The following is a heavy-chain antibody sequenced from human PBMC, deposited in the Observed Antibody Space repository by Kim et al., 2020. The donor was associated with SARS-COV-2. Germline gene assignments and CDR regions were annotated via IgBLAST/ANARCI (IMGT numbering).Heavy chain of an antibody. CDR3: PSALGP. J-gene: IGHJ5*02. CDR1: GDSFSSDY. CDR2: IYTSGRT. V-gene: IGHV4-4*07. Sequence: SETLSLTCTVSGDSFSSDYWSWNRQPAGKGLEWIGRIYTSGRTNYNPSLQSRVTMSVDMSTNQFSLKLSSVTAADTAVYYCPSALGPWGQGTLVTVSS. D-gene: IGHD3-16*02.